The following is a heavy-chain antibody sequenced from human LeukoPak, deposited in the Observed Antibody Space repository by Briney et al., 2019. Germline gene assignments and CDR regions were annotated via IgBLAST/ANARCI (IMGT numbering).Heavy chain of an antibody. CDR3: ARDSRSSWYRGYYYYYYMDV. CDR2: IIPIFGTA. D-gene: IGHD6-13*01. V-gene: IGHV1-69*05. CDR1: GGTFSSYA. J-gene: IGHJ6*03. Sequence: SSVKVSCKASGGTFSSYAICWVRQAPGQGLEWMGGIIPIFGTANYAQKFQGKVTITTDESTSTAYMELSSLRSEDTAVYYCARDSRSSWYRGYYYYYYMDVWGKGTTVTVSS.